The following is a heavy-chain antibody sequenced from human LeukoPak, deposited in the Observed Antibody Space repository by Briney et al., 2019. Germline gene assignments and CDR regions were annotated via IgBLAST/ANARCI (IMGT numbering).Heavy chain of an antibody. Sequence: GGSLRLSCAASGFTFNNYAMSWVRQAPGKGLEWVSRIYGSSDRTYYADSVKGRFTISRDNSKNTLYLQMNSLRAEDTAVYYCAKEGCSSASCSFFDYWGQGTLVTVSS. CDR1: GFTFNNYA. D-gene: IGHD2-2*01. J-gene: IGHJ4*02. CDR3: AKEGCSSASCSFFDY. V-gene: IGHV3-23*01. CDR2: IYGSSDRT.